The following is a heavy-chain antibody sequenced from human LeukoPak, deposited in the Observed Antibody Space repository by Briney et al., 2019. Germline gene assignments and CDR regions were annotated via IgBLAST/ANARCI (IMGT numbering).Heavy chain of an antibody. D-gene: IGHD6-6*01. CDR1: GGSLSGYY. Sequence: SETLSLTCAVYGGSLSGYYWSWIRQPPGKGLEWIGEINHSGSTNYNPSLKSRVTISVDTSKNQFSLKLSSVTAADTAVYYCARGQARRFDYWGQGTLVTVSS. CDR2: INHSGST. J-gene: IGHJ4*02. V-gene: IGHV4-34*01. CDR3: ARGQARRFDY.